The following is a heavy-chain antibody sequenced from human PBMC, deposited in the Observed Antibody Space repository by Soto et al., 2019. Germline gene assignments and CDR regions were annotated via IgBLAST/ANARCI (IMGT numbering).Heavy chain of an antibody. J-gene: IGHJ5*02. V-gene: IGHV3-33*01. Sequence: ESGGGVVQPGRSLRLSCAASGFTFSSYGMHWVRQAPGKGLEWVAVIWYDGSNKYYADSVKGRFTISRDNSKNTLYLQMNSLRAEDTAVYYCAREAVAGTNWFDPWGQGTLVTVSS. CDR2: IWYDGSNK. CDR3: AREAVAGTNWFDP. D-gene: IGHD6-19*01. CDR1: GFTFSSYG.